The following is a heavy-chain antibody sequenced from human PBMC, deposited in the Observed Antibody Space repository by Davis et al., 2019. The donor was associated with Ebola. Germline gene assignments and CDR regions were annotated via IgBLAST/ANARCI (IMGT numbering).Heavy chain of an antibody. V-gene: IGHV3-11*04. Sequence: LSLTCAASGFTFSDYYMSWIRQAPGKGLEWVSHISSSDNFIYYADSVKGRFTISRDNARNSLNLQMNSLRVEDTAVYYCARVRGLDVWGQGTTVTVSS. CDR1: GFTFSDYY. J-gene: IGHJ6*02. CDR2: ISSSDNFI. D-gene: IGHD2-21*01. CDR3: ARVRGLDV.